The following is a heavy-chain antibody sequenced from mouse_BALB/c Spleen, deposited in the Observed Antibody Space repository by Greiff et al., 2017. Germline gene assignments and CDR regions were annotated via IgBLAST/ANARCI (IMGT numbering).Heavy chain of an antibody. V-gene: IGHV1-7*01. CDR1: GYTFTSYW. J-gene: IGHJ4*01. D-gene: IGHD2-2*01. CDR3: ARKGVKSYYAMDY. Sequence: VQLQESGAELAKPGASVKMSCKASGYTFTSYWMHWVKQRPGQGLEWIGYINPSTGYTEYNQKFKDKATLTADKSSSTAYMQLSSLTSEDSAVYYCARKGVKSYYAMDYWGQGTSVTVSS. CDR2: INPSTGYT.